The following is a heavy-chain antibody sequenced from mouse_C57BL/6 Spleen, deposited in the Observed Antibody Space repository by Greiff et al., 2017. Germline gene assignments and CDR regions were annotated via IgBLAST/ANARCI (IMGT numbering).Heavy chain of an antibody. V-gene: IGHV1-69*01. D-gene: IGHD2-4*01. CDR1: GYTFTSYW. Sequence: QVQLQQPGAELVMPGASVKLSCKASGYTFTSYWMHWVKQRPGQGLEWIGEIDPSDSYTNYNQKFKGKSTLTVDKSSSTAYMQLSSLTSEDSAVYYCARPYDYDGSWFAYWGQGTLVTVSA. CDR2: IDPSDSYT. CDR3: ARPYDYDGSWFAY. J-gene: IGHJ3*01.